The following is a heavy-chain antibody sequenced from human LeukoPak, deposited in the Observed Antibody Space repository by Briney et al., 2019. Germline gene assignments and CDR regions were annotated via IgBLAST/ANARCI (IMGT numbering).Heavy chain of an antibody. CDR2: IYYSGST. Sequence: PSQTLSLTCTVSGGSISSGGYYWSWIRQHPGKGLEWIVYIYYSGSTYYNPSLKSRVTISVDTSKNQFSLKLSSVTAADTAVYYCARLGSGSYYYYYYYMDVWGKGTTVTVSS. J-gene: IGHJ6*03. V-gene: IGHV4-31*03. D-gene: IGHD1-26*01. CDR1: GGSISSGGYY. CDR3: ARLGSGSYYYYYYYMDV.